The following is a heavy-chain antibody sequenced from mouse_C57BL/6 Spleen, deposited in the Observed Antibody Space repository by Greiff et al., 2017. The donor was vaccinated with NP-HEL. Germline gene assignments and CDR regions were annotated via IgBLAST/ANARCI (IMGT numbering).Heavy chain of an antibody. J-gene: IGHJ3*01. CDR3: ARVDYGNYVGWFAY. CDR1: GYTFTDYY. V-gene: IGHV1-19*01. CDR2: INPYNGGT. Sequence: DVQLQESGPVLVKPGASVKMSCKASGYTFTDYYMNWVKQSHGKSLEWIGVINPYNGGTSYNQKFKGKATLTVDKSSSTAYMELNSLTSEDSAVYYCARVDYGNYVGWFAYWGQGTLVTVSA. D-gene: IGHD2-1*01.